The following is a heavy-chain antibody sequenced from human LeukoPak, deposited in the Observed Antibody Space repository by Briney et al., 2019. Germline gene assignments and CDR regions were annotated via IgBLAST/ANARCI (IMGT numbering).Heavy chain of an antibody. CDR3: AKSRLPNYYDSSGYYYFDY. V-gene: IGHV3-23*01. J-gene: IGHJ4*02. CDR1: GLTFSDYY. CDR2: ISGSGGST. D-gene: IGHD3-22*01. Sequence: HPGGSLRLSCAASGLTFSDYYMSWIRQAPGKGLEWVSAISGSGGSTYYADSVKGRFTISRDNSKNTLYLQMNSLRAEDTAVYYCAKSRLPNYYDSSGYYYFDYWGQGTLVTVSS.